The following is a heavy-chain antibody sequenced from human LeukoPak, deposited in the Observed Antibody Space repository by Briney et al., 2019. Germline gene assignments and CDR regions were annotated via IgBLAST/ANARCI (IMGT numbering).Heavy chain of an antibody. CDR3: ARGRGKGDYYARIGDAFDI. CDR1: GYTFTSYD. CDR2: MNPNSGNT. J-gene: IGHJ3*02. Sequence: ASVKVSCKASGYTFTSYDINWVRQATGQGLEWMGWMNPNSGNTGYAQKFQGRVTMTRNTSISTAYMELSSLRSEDTAVYYCARGRGKGDYYARIGDAFDIWGQGTMVTVSS. D-gene: IGHD3-10*01. V-gene: IGHV1-8*01.